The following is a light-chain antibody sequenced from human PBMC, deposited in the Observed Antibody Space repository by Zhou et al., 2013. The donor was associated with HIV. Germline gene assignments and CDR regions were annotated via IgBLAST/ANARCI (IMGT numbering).Light chain of an antibody. CDR2: KAS. CDR3: QHYYSFPWT. J-gene: IGKJ1*01. Sequence: DIQMTQSPSTLSASVGDRVTITCRASQSISSWLAWYQQKPGKAPKLLIYKASSLESGVPSRFSGSGSGTEFTLTISSLQPDDFATYYCQHYYSFPWTFGQGTRWKSN. V-gene: IGKV1-5*03. CDR1: QSISSW.